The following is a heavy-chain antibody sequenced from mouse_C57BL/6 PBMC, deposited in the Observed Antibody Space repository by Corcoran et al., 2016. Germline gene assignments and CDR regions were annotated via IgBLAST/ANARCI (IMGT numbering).Heavy chain of an antibody. Sequence: EVQLQQSGPLLVKPGASVKIPCKAAEYTFTDYNMDWVKQSHGKSLEWIGDINPNNGGTIYNQKFKGKATLTVHKSSSTAYMELRSLTSEDTAVYYCARFGTGWYFDVWGTGTTVTVSS. CDR1: EYTFTDYN. CDR3: ARFGTGWYFDV. D-gene: IGHD3-3*01. J-gene: IGHJ1*03. CDR2: INPNNGGT. V-gene: IGHV1-18*01.